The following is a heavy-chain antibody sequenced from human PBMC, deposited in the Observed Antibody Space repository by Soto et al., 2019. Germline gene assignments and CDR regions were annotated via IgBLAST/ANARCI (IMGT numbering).Heavy chain of an antibody. V-gene: IGHV1-69*13. J-gene: IGHJ4*02. CDR3: ARDSCGGDCSSDY. Sequence: SVKVYFKASGGAFSSYAISLVRQAPGQGLEWMGGIIPIFGTANYAQKFQGRVTITADESTSTAYMELSSLRSEDTAVYYCARDSCGGDCSSDYWGQGTLVTVSS. CDR1: GGAFSSYA. CDR2: IIPIFGTA. D-gene: IGHD2-21*02.